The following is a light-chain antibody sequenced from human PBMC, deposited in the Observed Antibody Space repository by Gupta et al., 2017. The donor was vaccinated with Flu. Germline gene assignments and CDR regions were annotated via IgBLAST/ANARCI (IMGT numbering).Light chain of an antibody. CDR2: WAS. CDR3: HQEHSTPLS. J-gene: IGKJ4*01. CDR1: QTVLYSSNNKHY. V-gene: IGKV4-1*01. Sequence: QTVLYSSNNKHYLAWFQQKPRQPPKLLIYWASTRASGVPDRFDGSGSGTDFTLTITSLQAEDVAVYYCHQEHSTPLSFGGGTKVEIK.